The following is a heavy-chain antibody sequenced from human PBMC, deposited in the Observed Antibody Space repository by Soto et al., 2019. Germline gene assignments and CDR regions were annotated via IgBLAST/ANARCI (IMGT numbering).Heavy chain of an antibody. CDR3: ARADPTTGTTVYFDY. J-gene: IGHJ4*02. V-gene: IGHV1-18*01. Sequence: ASVKVSCKASGYSFSTYGITWVRQAPGQGLEWMGWISVYNGNTNYAQKLQGRVIMTTDTSTSTAYMELWSLRSDDTAIYFCARADPTTGTTVYFDYWGQGTLVTSPQ. CDR1: GYSFSTYG. CDR2: ISVYNGNT. D-gene: IGHD1-1*01.